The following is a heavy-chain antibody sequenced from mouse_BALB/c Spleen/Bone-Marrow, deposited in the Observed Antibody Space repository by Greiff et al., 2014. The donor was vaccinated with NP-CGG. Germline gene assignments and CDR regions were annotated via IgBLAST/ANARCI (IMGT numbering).Heavy chain of an antibody. Sequence: DVKLVESGAELVKPGASVKLSCTPSGFNIKDTFMHWVKQRPEQGLEWIGRIDPASGNTKYDPKFQGKATITADTSSNKVSLQLSGLTSEDTAVYYCAHDAPFTYRGQGTLVTVPS. V-gene: IGHV14-3*02. J-gene: IGHJ3*01. CDR3: AHDAPFTY. CDR2: IDPASGNT. CDR1: GFNIKDTF. D-gene: IGHD2-3*01.